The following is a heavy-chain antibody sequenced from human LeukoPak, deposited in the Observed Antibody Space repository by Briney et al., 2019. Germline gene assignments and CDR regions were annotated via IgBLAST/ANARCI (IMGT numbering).Heavy chain of an antibody. CDR3: ASPVGATTVRAFDI. V-gene: IGHV3-72*01. J-gene: IGHJ3*02. D-gene: IGHD1-26*01. CDR2: TRNEANIYTT. CDR1: GFIFSDHY. Sequence: GGSLRLSCAASGFIFSDHYMNCVRQAPGKGLEWVGRTRNEANIYTTKYAASVKGRFTISRDDSKNSLYLQMNSLKTEDTAVYYCASPVGATTVRAFDIWGKGKMVTVSS.